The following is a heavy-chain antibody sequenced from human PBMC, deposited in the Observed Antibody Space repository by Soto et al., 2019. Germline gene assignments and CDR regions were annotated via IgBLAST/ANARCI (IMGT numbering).Heavy chain of an antibody. D-gene: IGHD5-12*01. Sequence: EVQVVESGGGLVQPGGSLRLSCAASGFTFSDHLMDWVRQAPGEGLEWVGRIRNKASRYTTEYAASVKGRFTISRDDSKNSLYLQMNSLKTEDTAVYFCAVDLVGTRSYWGQGTLVTVSS. J-gene: IGHJ4*02. V-gene: IGHV3-72*01. CDR2: IRNKASRYTT. CDR3: AVDLVGTRSY. CDR1: GFTFSDHL.